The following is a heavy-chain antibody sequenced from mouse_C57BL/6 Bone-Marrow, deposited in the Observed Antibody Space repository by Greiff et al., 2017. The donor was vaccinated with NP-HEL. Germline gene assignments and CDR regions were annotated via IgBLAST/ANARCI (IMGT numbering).Heavy chain of an antibody. CDR2: ISYDGSN. V-gene: IGHV3-6*01. Sequence: DVKLVESGPGLVKPSQSLSLTCSVTGYSITSGYYWNWIRQFPGNKLEWMGYISYDGSNNYNPSLKNRISITRDTSKNQFFLKLNSVTTEDTATYYCARALLLYYFDYWGQGTTLTVSS. D-gene: IGHD1-1*02. CDR1: GYSITSGYY. CDR3: ARALLLYYFDY. J-gene: IGHJ2*01.